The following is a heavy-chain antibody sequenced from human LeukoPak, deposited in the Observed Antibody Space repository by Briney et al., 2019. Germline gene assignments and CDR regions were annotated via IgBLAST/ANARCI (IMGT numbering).Heavy chain of an antibody. CDR3: ARDRCGGDCGFDP. Sequence: AGGSLRLSCAASGFTFSSYAMHWVRQAPGKGLEWVAVISYDGSNKYYADSVKGRFTISRDNSKNTLYLKMNSLRAEDTAVYYCARDRCGGDCGFDPWGQGTLVTVSS. D-gene: IGHD2-21*02. J-gene: IGHJ5*02. CDR2: ISYDGSNK. V-gene: IGHV3-30*04. CDR1: GFTFSSYA.